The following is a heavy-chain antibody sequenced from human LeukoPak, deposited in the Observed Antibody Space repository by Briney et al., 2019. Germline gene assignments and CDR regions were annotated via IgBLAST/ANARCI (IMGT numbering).Heavy chain of an antibody. Sequence: GGSLRLSCAASGFTFSNYWMNWVRQAPGKGLEWVSYISSSGSTIYYADSVKGRFTISRDNAKNSLYLQMNSLRAEDTAVYYCARDIKYYYDSSGYYYWGQGTLVTVSS. J-gene: IGHJ4*02. CDR3: ARDIKYYYDSSGYYY. CDR2: ISSSGSTI. D-gene: IGHD3-22*01. V-gene: IGHV3-48*04. CDR1: GFTFSNYW.